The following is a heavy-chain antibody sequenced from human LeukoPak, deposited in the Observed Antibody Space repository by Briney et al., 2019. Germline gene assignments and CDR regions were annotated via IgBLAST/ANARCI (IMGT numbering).Heavy chain of an antibody. CDR1: GYTFTGYY. D-gene: IGHD3-9*01. Sequence: ASVKVSCKASGYTFTGYYMHWVRQAPGQGLEWMGWINPNSGSTNYAQKFQGRVTMTRETSISTAYMELSRLRSDASAVYYSARRRRYYDIFTGYYWAPTDGNWFDPGGQGTLVTVSS. J-gene: IGHJ5*02. CDR2: INPNSGST. V-gene: IGHV1-2*02. CDR3: ARRRRYYDIFTGYYWAPTDGNWFDP.